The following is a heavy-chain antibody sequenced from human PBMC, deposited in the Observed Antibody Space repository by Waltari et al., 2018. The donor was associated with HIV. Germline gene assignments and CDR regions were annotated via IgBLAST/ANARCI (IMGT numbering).Heavy chain of an antibody. CDR1: GCSIRSSSYY. CDR3: ARTYCSGGSCYSNYFHY. J-gene: IGHJ4*02. Sequence: QLQLQASGPGLVKTSETLSLTCTLSGCSIRSSSYYWDWTRQPPGKGLEWVGSIYYRGSTYYNPSLKSRVTISVDTSKNQFSLKLSSVTAADTAVYYCARTYCSGGSCYSNYFHYWGQGTLVTVSS. V-gene: IGHV4-39*07. D-gene: IGHD2-15*01. CDR2: IYYRGST.